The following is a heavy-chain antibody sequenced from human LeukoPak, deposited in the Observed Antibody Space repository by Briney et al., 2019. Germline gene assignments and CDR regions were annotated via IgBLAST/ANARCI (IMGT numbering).Heavy chain of an antibody. D-gene: IGHD2-8*01. Sequence: GGSLRLSCAASGFTFSSYAMHWVRQAPGKGPEWVAVISYDGSNKYYTDSVKGRFTISRDNSKNTLYLQMNSLRAEGTAVYYCARDKSCTDGTCYSYFDLWGRGTLVTVSS. CDR2: ISYDGSNK. J-gene: IGHJ2*01. CDR1: GFTFSSYA. CDR3: ARDKSCTDGTCYSYFDL. V-gene: IGHV3-30-3*01.